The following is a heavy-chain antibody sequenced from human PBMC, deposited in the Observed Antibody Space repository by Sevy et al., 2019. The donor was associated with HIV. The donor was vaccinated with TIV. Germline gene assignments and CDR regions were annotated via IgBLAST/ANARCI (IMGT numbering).Heavy chain of an antibody. D-gene: IGHD2-21*01. CDR2: TYYRYRWYN. CDR3: ARDPNCGGDCYFDY. Sequence: KQSQTLSLTCAISGDSVSSNRAGWNWIRQSPSRGLEWLGRTYYRYRWYNDYAVSLKGRITINPDTAKNQFSLQLKSVTPEDTAVYYCARDPNCGGDCYFDYWGQGVLVTVSS. V-gene: IGHV6-1*01. CDR1: GDSVSSNRAG. J-gene: IGHJ4*02.